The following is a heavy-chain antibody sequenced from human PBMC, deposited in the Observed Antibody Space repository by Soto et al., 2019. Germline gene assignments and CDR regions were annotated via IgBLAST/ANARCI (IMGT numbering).Heavy chain of an antibody. CDR2: ISYSGSA. J-gene: IGHJ4*02. CDR3: ATMGTPATGIYYFDY. D-gene: IGHD2-15*01. V-gene: IGHV4-30-4*01. Sequence: SETLSLTCPVSGGSISSGNYYWSWIRQAPGKGLEWIGFISYSGSASYNPSLKSRVTISVDTSKNQFSLNLSFVTAADTAVYYCATMGTPATGIYYFDYWAQGTLVTVGS. CDR1: GGSISSGNYY.